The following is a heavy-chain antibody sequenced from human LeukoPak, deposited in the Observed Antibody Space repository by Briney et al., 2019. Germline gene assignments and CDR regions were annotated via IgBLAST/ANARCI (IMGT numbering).Heavy chain of an antibody. V-gene: IGHV4-39*01. CDR3: VRPVMSSFLRIAFDI. CDR1: GGSISSRSYY. Sequence: SETLSLTCCVSGGSISSRSYYWAWIRQPPGKGLEWIGSVYSTGSTYYNPSLQSRLTLSADTSKNQFSLRLSSVTTADTAVYYCVRPVMSSFLRIAFDIWGQGTVVTVSS. J-gene: IGHJ3*02. D-gene: IGHD6-13*01. CDR2: VYSTGST.